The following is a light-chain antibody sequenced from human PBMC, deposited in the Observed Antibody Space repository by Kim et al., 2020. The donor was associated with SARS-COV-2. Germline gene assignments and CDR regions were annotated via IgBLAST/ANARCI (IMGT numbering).Light chain of an antibody. Sequence: EIVLTQSPGTLSLCPGERATLSCRASQSVGNSLAWFQQKPGQAPRLLIFETSNRDTGIPARFSGSGSGTGFTLTISSLEPEDFAVYYCQQRYDWPLTFGGGTKVDIK. CDR2: ETS. J-gene: IGKJ4*01. CDR3: QQRYDWPLT. V-gene: IGKV3-11*01. CDR1: QSVGNS.